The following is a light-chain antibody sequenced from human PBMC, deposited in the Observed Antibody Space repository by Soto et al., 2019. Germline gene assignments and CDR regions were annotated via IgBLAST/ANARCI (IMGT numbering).Light chain of an antibody. Sequence: IQMTQSPSALSASVGDRVNITCRASQSISTWLAWYQQKPGEAPKLLMYKASSLDSGVPSRFSGSGSGTEFTLTISGLQPDDFAIYYCLQHNTFPRTFGQGTKVDIK. J-gene: IGKJ1*01. CDR1: QSISTW. CDR2: KAS. V-gene: IGKV1-5*03. CDR3: LQHNTFPRT.